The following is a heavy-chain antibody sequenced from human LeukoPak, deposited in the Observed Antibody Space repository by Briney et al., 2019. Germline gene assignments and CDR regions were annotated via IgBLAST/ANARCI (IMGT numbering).Heavy chain of an antibody. J-gene: IGHJ3*02. CDR3: AKGGVYCSSTSCYSDAFDI. CDR1: GSTFSSYA. Sequence: PGGSLRLSCAASGSTFSSYAMSWVRQAPGKGLEWVSAISGSGGSTYYADSVKGRFTISRDNSKNTPYLQMNSLRAEDTAVYYCAKGGVYCSSTSCYSDAFDIWGQGTMVTVSS. V-gene: IGHV3-23*01. CDR2: ISGSGGST. D-gene: IGHD2-2*01.